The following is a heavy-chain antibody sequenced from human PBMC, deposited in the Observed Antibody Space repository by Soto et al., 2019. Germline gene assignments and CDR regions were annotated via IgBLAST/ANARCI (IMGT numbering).Heavy chain of an antibody. CDR1: GFTFSSYS. CDR2: ISSSSSYI. J-gene: IGHJ4*02. V-gene: IGHV3-21*01. Sequence: PGGSLRLSCAASGFTFSSYSMNWVRQAPGKGLEWVSSISSSSSYIYYADSVKGRFAISRDNAKNSLYLQMNSLRAEDTAVYYCARVTYPMYEIAPSIDYWGQGTLVTVSS. D-gene: IGHD3-9*01. CDR3: ARVTYPMYEIAPSIDY.